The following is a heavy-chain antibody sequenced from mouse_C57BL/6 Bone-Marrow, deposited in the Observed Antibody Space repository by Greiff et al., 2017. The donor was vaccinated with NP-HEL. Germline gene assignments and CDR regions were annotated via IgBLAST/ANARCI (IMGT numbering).Heavy chain of an antibody. CDR2: INPGSGGT. CDR1: GYAFTNYL. J-gene: IGHJ4*01. Sequence: QVQLQQSGAELVRPGTSVKVSCKASGYAFTNYLIEWVKQRPGQGLEWIGVINPGSGGTNYNEKFKGKATLTADKSSSTAYMQLSTLTSEDSAVYFFARRRAMDYWGQGTSVTVSS. CDR3: ARRRAMDY. V-gene: IGHV1-54*01.